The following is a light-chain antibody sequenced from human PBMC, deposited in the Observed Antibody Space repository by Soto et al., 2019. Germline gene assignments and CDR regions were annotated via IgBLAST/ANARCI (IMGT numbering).Light chain of an antibody. CDR1: SSDVGGYNY. Sequence: SVLTQPRSVSGSPGQSVTISCTGTSSDVGGYNYVSWYQQHPDKAPKLMIYDVSQRPSGVPDRFSGSKSGYTASLTISGLQAEDEADYYCCSYAGSYPFVFGTGTKLTVL. V-gene: IGLV2-11*01. CDR3: CSYAGSYPFV. J-gene: IGLJ1*01. CDR2: DVS.